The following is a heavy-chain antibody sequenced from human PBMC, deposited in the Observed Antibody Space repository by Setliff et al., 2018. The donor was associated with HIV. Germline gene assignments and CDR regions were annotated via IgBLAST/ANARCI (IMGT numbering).Heavy chain of an antibody. Sequence: GGSLRLSCAASGFTFDDYAMHWVRQAPGKGLEWVALIAWDGGFTKYADSVKDRFTMSSDNSKNSLSLQMNSLRPEDTAVYYCARGGRRGFSFGHMLDYWGPGTLVTVSS. J-gene: IGHJ4*02. CDR3: ARGGRRGFSFGHMLDY. D-gene: IGHD5-18*01. V-gene: IGHV3-43D*03. CDR1: GFTFDDYA. CDR2: IAWDGGFT.